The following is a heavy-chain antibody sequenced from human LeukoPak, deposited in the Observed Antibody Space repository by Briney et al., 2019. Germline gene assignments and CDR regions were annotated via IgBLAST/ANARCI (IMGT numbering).Heavy chain of an antibody. J-gene: IGHJ3*02. V-gene: IGHV3-33*01. CDR2: IWYDGSNK. CDR1: GFTFSSYG. Sequence: SGGSLRLSCAASGFTFSSYGMHWVRRAPGKGLEWVAVIWYDGSNKYYADSVKGRFTISRDNSKNTLYLQMNSLRAEDTAVYYCARDDGNYYDSSGPDAFDIWGQGTMVTVSS. D-gene: IGHD3-22*01. CDR3: ARDDGNYYDSSGPDAFDI.